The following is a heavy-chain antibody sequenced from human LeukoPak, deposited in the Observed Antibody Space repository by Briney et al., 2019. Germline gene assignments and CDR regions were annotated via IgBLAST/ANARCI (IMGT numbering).Heavy chain of an antibody. J-gene: IGHJ3*02. D-gene: IGHD6-19*01. Sequence: SETLSLTCNVSGGSIGGHTFYWDWIRQPPGKGLEWIATIYYNGNTFYNPSLKSRVAISIDMSKSQFFLHLTSVSAADTAVYYCARLTALAGHRGAFDIWGPGTLVTVSS. CDR3: ARLTALAGHRGAFDI. V-gene: IGHV4-39*01. CDR1: GGSIGGHTFY. CDR2: IYYNGNT.